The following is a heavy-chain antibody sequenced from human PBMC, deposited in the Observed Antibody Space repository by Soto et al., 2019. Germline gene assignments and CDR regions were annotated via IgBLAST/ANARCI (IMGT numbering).Heavy chain of an antibody. CDR2: MNPNSGNT. V-gene: IGHV1-8*01. D-gene: IGHD3-16*01. Sequence: ASVKVSCKASGYTFTSYDINWVRQATGQGLEWMGWMNPNSGNTGYAQKFQGRVTMTRNTSISTAYMELSSLRSEDTAVYYCARSLPVYERRDFDYWGQGTLVTVSS. J-gene: IGHJ4*02. CDR1: GYTFTSYD. CDR3: ARSLPVYERRDFDY.